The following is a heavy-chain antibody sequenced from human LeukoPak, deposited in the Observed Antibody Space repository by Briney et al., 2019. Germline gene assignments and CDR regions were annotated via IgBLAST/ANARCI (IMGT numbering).Heavy chain of an antibody. J-gene: IGHJ4*02. CDR2: IKQDGSEK. V-gene: IGHV3-7*03. CDR1: GFTFSSYW. Sequence: PGGSLRLSCAASGFTFSSYWMSWVRQAPGKGLEWVANIKQDGSEKYYVDSVKGRFTISRDNAKNSLYLQMNSLRAEDTAVYYCAREPPFGPAAISFDCWGQGTLVTVSS. D-gene: IGHD2-2*02. CDR3: AREPPFGPAAISFDC.